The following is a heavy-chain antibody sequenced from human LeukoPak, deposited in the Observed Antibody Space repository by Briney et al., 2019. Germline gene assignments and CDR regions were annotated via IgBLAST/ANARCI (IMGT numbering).Heavy chain of an antibody. V-gene: IGHV4-39*07. J-gene: IGHJ4*02. CDR2: IYYSGST. CDR1: GGSISSNSYY. D-gene: IGHD6-19*01. CDR3: AGGGSGWGYYFDY. Sequence: KTSETLSLTCTVSGGSISSNSYYWGWIRQPPGKGLEWIGSIYYSGSTYYNPSLKSRVTISVDTSKNQFSLKLSSVTAADTAVYYCAGGGSGWGYYFDYWGQGTLVTVSS.